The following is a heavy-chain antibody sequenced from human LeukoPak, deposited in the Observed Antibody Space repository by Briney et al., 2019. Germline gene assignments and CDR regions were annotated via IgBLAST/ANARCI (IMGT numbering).Heavy chain of an antibody. CDR3: ARGGYCGGDCYFYY. D-gene: IGHD2-21*02. CDR2: IYHSGST. J-gene: IGHJ4*02. CDR1: GYSISSGYY. Sequence: SETLSLTCTVSGYSISSGYYWGWIRQPPGKGLEWIGSIYHSGSTYYNPSLKSRVTISVDTSKNQFSLKLSSVTAAVTAVYYCARGGYCGGDCYFYYWGQGTLVTVSS. V-gene: IGHV4-38-2*02.